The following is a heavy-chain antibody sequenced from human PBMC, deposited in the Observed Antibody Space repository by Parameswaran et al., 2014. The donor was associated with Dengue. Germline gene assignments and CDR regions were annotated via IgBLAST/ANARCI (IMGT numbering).Heavy chain of an antibody. CDR2: ISGSGGST. D-gene: IGHD2-2*01. Sequence: VRQAPGKGLEWVSAISGSGGSTYYADSVKGRFTISRDNSKNTLYLQMNSLRAEDTAVYYCAKGPLPLVIDYYFDYWGQGTLVTVSS. CDR3: AKGPLPLVIDYYFDY. J-gene: IGHJ4*02. V-gene: IGHV3-23*01.